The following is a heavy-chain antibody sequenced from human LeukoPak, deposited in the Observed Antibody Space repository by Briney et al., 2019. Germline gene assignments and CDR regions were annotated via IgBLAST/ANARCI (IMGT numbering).Heavy chain of an antibody. CDR3: AKSPRDSGYEGEGY. D-gene: IGHD5-12*01. J-gene: IGHJ4*02. Sequence: PGRSLRLSCAASRFIFSSYGMHWVRQAPGKGLEWVATISYDGYNKYYADSVKGRFTISRDNSKNTLYLQMNSLRTEDTAVYYCAKSPRDSGYEGEGYWGQGTLVTVSS. V-gene: IGHV3-30*18. CDR2: ISYDGYNK. CDR1: RFIFSSYG.